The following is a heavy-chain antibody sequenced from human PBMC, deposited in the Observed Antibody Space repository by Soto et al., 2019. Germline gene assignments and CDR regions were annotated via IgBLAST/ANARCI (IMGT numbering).Heavy chain of an antibody. CDR2: IYYSGST. CDR3: ARDIVVVPAAIQGYYGMDV. D-gene: IGHD2-2*02. J-gene: IGHJ6*02. CDR1: GGSISSGGYY. V-gene: IGHV4-31*03. Sequence: SETLSLTCTVSGGSISSGGYYWSWIRQHPGKGLEWIGYIYYSGSTYYNPSLKSRVTISVDTSKNQFSLKLSSVTAADTAVYYCARDIVVVPAAIQGYYGMDVWAKGPRSPSP.